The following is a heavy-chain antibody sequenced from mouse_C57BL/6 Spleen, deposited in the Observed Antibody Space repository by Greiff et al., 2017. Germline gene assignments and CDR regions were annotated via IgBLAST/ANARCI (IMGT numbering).Heavy chain of an antibody. V-gene: IGHV1-75*01. CDR1: GYTFTDYY. Sequence: VQLQQSGPELVKPGASVKISCKASGYTFTDYYINWVKQRPGQGLEWIGWIFPGSGSTYYNEKFKGKAILTVDKSSSTAYMWLSSLTSEDSAVYFCARGRYDGYVYYAMDYWGQGTSVTVSS. CDR2: IFPGSGST. D-gene: IGHD2-3*01. CDR3: ARGRYDGYVYYAMDY. J-gene: IGHJ4*01.